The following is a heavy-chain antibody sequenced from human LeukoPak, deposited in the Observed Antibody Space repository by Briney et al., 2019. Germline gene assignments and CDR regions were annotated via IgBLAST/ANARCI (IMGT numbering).Heavy chain of an antibody. CDR3: ASCRDGYNSNY. J-gene: IGHJ4*02. V-gene: IGHV3-21*01. Sequence: KPGGSLRLSCAASGFTFSSYSTNWVRQAPGKGLEWVSSISSSSSYIYYADSVKSRFTISRDNAKNSLYLQMNSLRAEDTAVYYCASCRDGYNSNYWGQGTLVTVSS. CDR2: ISSSSSYI. D-gene: IGHD5-24*01. CDR1: GFTFSSYS.